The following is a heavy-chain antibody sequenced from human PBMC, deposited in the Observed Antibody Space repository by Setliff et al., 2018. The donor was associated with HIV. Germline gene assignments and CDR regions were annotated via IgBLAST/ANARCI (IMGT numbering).Heavy chain of an antibody. CDR1: GYTFTGYY. V-gene: IGHV1-2*02. Sequence: GASVKVSCKASGYTFTGYYMHWVRQAPGQGLEWMGWINPNSGGTNYAQKFQGRVTMTRDTSISTAFMDLSSLRSEDTAVYYCARGGGGYYYVGAVDIWGQGTVVTVSS. CDR2: INPNSGGT. J-gene: IGHJ3*02. CDR3: ARGGGGYYYVGAVDI. D-gene: IGHD3-22*01.